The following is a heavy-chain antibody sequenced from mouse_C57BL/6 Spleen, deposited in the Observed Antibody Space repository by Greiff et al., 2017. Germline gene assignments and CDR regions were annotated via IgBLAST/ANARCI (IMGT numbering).Heavy chain of an antibody. D-gene: IGHD1-1*01. CDR2: INPSTGGT. CDR3: ASVYYGSSYVDY. J-gene: IGHJ2*01. V-gene: IGHV1-42*01. CDR1: GYSFTGYY. Sequence: VQLQQSGPELVKPGASVKISCKASGYSFTGYYMNWVKQSPEKSLEWIGEINPSTGGTTYNQKFKAKATLTVDKSSSTAYMQLKSLTSEDSAVYYCASVYYGSSYVDYWGQGTTLTVSS.